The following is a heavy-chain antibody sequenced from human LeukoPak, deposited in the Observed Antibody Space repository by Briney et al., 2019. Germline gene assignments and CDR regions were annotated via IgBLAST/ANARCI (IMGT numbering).Heavy chain of an antibody. CDR1: GFTFSSYG. CDR2: ISYDGSNK. V-gene: IGHV3-30*03. CDR3: AAPGRYSSSWYYSDI. J-gene: IGHJ3*02. D-gene: IGHD6-13*01. Sequence: GGSLRLSCGASGFTFSSYGMHWVRQAPGKGLEWVAVISYDGSNKYYADSVKGRFTISRGNSKNTLYLQMNSLRAEDTAVYYCAAPGRYSSSWYYSDIWGQGTMVTVSS.